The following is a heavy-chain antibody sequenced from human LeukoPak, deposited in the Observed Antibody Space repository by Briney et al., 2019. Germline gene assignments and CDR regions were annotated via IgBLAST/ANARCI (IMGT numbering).Heavy chain of an antibody. CDR1: GFTFSSFR. CDR2: IKQDGSEK. Sequence: GGSLRLSCAASGFTFSSFRMHWVRQAPGKGLEWVANIKQDGSEKYYVDSVKGRFTISRDNAKNSLYLQMNSLRAEDTAVYYCARDPRVRQQLVLYYYMDVWGKGTTVTVSS. D-gene: IGHD6-13*01. V-gene: IGHV3-7*01. CDR3: ARDPRVRQQLVLYYYMDV. J-gene: IGHJ6*03.